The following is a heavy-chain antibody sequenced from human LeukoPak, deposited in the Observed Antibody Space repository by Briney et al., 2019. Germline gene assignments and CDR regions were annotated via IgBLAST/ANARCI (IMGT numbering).Heavy chain of an antibody. CDR3: ARVLGKYRHCSGGSCYPSGYYYYGMDV. D-gene: IGHD2-15*01. V-gene: IGHV4-34*01. Sequence: PSETLSLTCAVYGGSFSGYYWCWIRQPPGKGLGWVGEINHSGSTNYNPSLKSRVTISVDTSKNQFSLKLSSVTAADTAVYYCARVLGKYRHCSGGSCYPSGYYYYGMDVWGQGTTVTVSS. J-gene: IGHJ6*02. CDR1: GGSFSGYY. CDR2: INHSGST.